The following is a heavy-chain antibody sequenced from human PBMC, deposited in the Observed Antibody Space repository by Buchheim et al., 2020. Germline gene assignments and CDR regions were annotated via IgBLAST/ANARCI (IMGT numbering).Heavy chain of an antibody. V-gene: IGHV1-46*01. CDR3: ARGCGGSCSYAFDI. CDR2: INLNGGST. D-gene: IGHD2-21*01. Sequence: QVQLVQSGAEVKKPGASVKVSCKAFGYTFTNYYLHWVRQAPGQGLEWMGIINLNGGSTSYAQKFQGRATMTRDTSTTTVYMELNSLRSEDTAVYYCARGCGGSCSYAFDIWGQGT. J-gene: IGHJ3*02. CDR1: GYTFTNYY.